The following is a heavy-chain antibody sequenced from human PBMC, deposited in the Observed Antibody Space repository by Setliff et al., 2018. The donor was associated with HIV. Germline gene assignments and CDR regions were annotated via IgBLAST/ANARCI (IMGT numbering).Heavy chain of an antibody. J-gene: IGHJ5*02. V-gene: IGHV1-18*01. CDR2: ISAYNGNT. Sequence: ASVKVSCKASGYTFTSYGISWVRQAPGQGLEWMGWISAYNGNTNCAQNFQGRFTMTTDTSTSTVYMELRSLRSDDTAVYYCASSVDNYGDNRWFDPWGQGTLVTVSS. D-gene: IGHD4-17*01. CDR3: ASSVDNYGDNRWFDP. CDR1: GYTFTSYG.